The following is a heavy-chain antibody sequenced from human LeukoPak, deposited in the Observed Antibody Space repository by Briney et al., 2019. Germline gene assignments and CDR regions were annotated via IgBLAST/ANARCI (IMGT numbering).Heavy chain of an antibody. CDR2: IRGSGEST. D-gene: IGHD3-10*01. CDR1: GFIFNTYA. Sequence: GGSLRLSCAASGFIFNTYAMSWVRQAPGKGLEWVSTIRGSGESTHYADSVQGRFTISRDNSLYTVYLQMDGLRGDDTAVYYCAKDRISYTTSPGELSHWGQGTLVIVSS. J-gene: IGHJ4*02. CDR3: AKDRISYTTSPGELSH. V-gene: IGHV3-23*01.